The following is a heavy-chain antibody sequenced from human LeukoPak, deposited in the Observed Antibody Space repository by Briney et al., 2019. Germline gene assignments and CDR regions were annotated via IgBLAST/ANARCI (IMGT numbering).Heavy chain of an antibody. CDR2: IKQDGSEK. Sequence: GGSLRLSCAASGFTFSSYWMSWVRQAPGKGLEWVANIKQDGSEKYYVDSVKGRFTISRDNAKNSLYLQMNSLRAEDTAVYYCARGKSGYSYYHMGVRGKGTTVTLSS. V-gene: IGHV3-7*01. CDR1: GFTFSSYW. J-gene: IGHJ6*03. CDR3: ARGKSGYSYYHMGV. D-gene: IGHD3-3*01.